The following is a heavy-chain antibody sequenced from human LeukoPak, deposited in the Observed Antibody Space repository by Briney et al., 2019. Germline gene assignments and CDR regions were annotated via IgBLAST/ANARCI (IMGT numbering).Heavy chain of an antibody. CDR1: GFAFSSYW. J-gene: IGHJ3*01. D-gene: IGHD4/OR15-4a*01. CDR2: IKQDGSEK. Sequence: GGSLRLSCAASGFAFSSYWMSWVRQAPGKGLEWLANIKQDGSEKYYVDSVKGRFTISRDNAKNSLYLQMNSLRAEDTAVYYCARDGAGPDAFDVWGQGTMVTVSS. V-gene: IGHV3-7*01. CDR3: ARDGAGPDAFDV.